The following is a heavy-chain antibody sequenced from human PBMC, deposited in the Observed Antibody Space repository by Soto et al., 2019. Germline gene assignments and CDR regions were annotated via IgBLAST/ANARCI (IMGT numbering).Heavy chain of an antibody. D-gene: IGHD3-10*01. CDR2: IDPNSGGT. CDR1: GYTFTGYY. J-gene: IGHJ6*03. CDR3: ARDGTTMVRGVTYVYYYYYMDV. V-gene: IGHV1-2*04. Sequence: VASVKVSCKASGYTFTGYYMHWVRQAPGQGLEWMGWIDPNSGGTNYAQKFQGWVTMTRDTSISTAYMELSRLRSDDTAVYYCARDGTTMVRGVTYVYYYYYMDVWGKGTTVTVSS.